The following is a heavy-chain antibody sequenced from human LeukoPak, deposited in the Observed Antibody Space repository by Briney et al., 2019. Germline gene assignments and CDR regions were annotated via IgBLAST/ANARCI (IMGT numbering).Heavy chain of an antibody. CDR2: ISSSGSTI. D-gene: IGHD2-2*01. J-gene: IGHJ5*02. CDR1: GFTFSSYE. V-gene: IGHV3-48*03. Sequence: GGSLRLSCAASGFTFSSYEMNWVRQAPGKGLEWASYISSSGSTIYYADSVKGRFTISRDNAKNSLYLQMNSLRAEETAVYYCARAERGSTSLFDPWGQGTLVTVSS. CDR3: ARAERGSTSLFDP.